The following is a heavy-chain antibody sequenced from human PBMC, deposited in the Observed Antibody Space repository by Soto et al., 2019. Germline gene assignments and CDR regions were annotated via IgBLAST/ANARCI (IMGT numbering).Heavy chain of an antibody. CDR3: ARLVTYYDFWSGYYPDY. Sequence: QVQLVQSGAEVKKPGASVKVSCKASGYTCTSYGISWVRQAPGQGLEWMGGISAYNGNTNYAQKLQGRVTMTTDTSTSTAYSELGSLRSDDTAVYYCARLVTYYDFWSGYYPDYWGQGTLVTVSS. D-gene: IGHD3-3*01. V-gene: IGHV1-18*01. CDR2: ISAYNGNT. CDR1: GYTCTSYG. J-gene: IGHJ4*02.